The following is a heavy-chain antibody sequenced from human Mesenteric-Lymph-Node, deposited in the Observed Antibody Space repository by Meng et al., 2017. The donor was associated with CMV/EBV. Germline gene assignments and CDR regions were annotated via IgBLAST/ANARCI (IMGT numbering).Heavy chain of an antibody. Sequence: GESLKISCAASGFTVNDHHMRWVRQTPGKGLEWVSIIYSDGRIDYADSVKGRFTISRDNAKNTLYLQMNSLRAEDTAVYYCARGRWDIVVVSAAQNDAFDIWGQGTMVTVSS. CDR3: ARGRWDIVVVSAAQNDAFDI. CDR1: GFTVNDHH. CDR2: IYSDGRI. V-gene: IGHV3-66*01. D-gene: IGHD2-2*01. J-gene: IGHJ3*02.